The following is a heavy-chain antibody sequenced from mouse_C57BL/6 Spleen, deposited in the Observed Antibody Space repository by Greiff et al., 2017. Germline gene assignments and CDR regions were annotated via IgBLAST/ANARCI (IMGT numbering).Heavy chain of an antibody. CDR1: GYTFTDYY. Sequence: SGPVLVKPGASVKMSCKASGYTFTDYYMNWVKQSHGKSLEWIGVINPYNGGTSYNQKFKGKATLTVDKSSSTAYMELNSLTSEDSAVYYCARSVSYFDYWGQGTTLTVSS. J-gene: IGHJ2*01. V-gene: IGHV1-19*01. D-gene: IGHD6-2*01. CDR3: ARSVSYFDY. CDR2: INPYNGGT.